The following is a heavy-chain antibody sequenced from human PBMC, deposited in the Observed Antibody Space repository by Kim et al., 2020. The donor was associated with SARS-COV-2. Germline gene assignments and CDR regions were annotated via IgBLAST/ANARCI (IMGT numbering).Heavy chain of an antibody. CDR1: GGSVSSGSYY. J-gene: IGHJ5*02. D-gene: IGHD3-22*01. CDR3: ASYYYDSSGYRNWFDP. V-gene: IGHV4-61*01. Sequence: SETLSRTCTVSGGSVSSGSYYWSWIRQPPGKGLEWIGYIYYSGSTNYNPSLKSRVTISVDTSKNQFSLKLSSVTAADTAVYYCASYYYDSSGYRNWFDPWGQGTLVTVSS. CDR2: IYYSGST.